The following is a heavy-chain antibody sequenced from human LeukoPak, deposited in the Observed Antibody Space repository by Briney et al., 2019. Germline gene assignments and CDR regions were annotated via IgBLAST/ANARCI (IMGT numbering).Heavy chain of an antibody. CDR2: ISYDGSNK. CDR1: GFPFSSYW. J-gene: IGHJ4*02. CDR3: ARDLDSSDLYYFDY. V-gene: IGHV3-30-3*01. D-gene: IGHD3-22*01. Sequence: GGSLRLSCVASGFPFSSYWMTWVRQAPGKGLEWVAVISYDGSNKYYADSVKGRFTISRDSSKNTLYLQMNSLRAEDTAVYYCARDLDSSDLYYFDYWGQGTLVTVSS.